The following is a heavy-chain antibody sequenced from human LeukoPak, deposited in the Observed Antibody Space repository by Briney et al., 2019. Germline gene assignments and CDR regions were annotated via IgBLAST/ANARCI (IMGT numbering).Heavy chain of an antibody. CDR2: ISAYNGNT. CDR1: GYTFTSYG. V-gene: IGHV1-18*01. Sequence: ASVKVSCKASGYTFTSYGISWVRQAPGQGLEWMGWISAYNGNTNYAQKLQGRVTMTTDTSTSTAYMELGSLRSDDTAVYYCAREVPGYYDFWSGYYRSNGMDVWGQGTTVTVSS. D-gene: IGHD3-3*01. J-gene: IGHJ6*02. CDR3: AREVPGYYDFWSGYYRSNGMDV.